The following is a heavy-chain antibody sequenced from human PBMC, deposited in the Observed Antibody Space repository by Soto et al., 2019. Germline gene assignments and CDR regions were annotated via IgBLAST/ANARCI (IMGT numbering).Heavy chain of an antibody. D-gene: IGHD3-3*01. CDR2: INHSGST. J-gene: IGHJ4*02. CDR3: ARGRADFWSGKSNFDY. V-gene: IGHV4-34*01. Sequence: SETLSLTCAVYGGSFSGYYWSWIRQPPGKGLEWIGEINHSGSTNYNPSLKSRVTISVDTSKNQFSLKLSSVTAADTAVYYCARGRADFWSGKSNFDYWGQGTLVTVSS. CDR1: GGSFSGYY.